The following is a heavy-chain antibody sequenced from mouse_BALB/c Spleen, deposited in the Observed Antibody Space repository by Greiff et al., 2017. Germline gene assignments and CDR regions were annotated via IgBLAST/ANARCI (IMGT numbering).Heavy chain of an antibody. Sequence: LVKTGASVTISCKASGYSFTGYYMHWVKQSHGKSLEWIGYISCYNGATSYNQKFKGKATFTVDTSSSTAYMQFNSLTSEDSAVYYCARLITTVVEDAMDYWGQGTSVTVSS. D-gene: IGHD1-1*01. CDR1: GYSFTGYY. J-gene: IGHJ4*01. CDR2: ISCYNGAT. CDR3: ARLITTVVEDAMDY. V-gene: IGHV1S34*01.